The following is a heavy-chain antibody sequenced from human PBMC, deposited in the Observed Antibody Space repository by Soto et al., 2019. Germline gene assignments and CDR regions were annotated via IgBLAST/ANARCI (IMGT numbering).Heavy chain of an antibody. CDR1: GFTFSNYT. J-gene: IGHJ6*02. CDR3: ARANYDFWSGYSNYYGMDV. V-gene: IGHV3-21*01. D-gene: IGHD3-3*01. Sequence: EVQLVESGRGLVKPGGSLRVSCAASGFTFSNYTMNWVRQAPGKGLEWVSAISSSSTYIYYADSVKGRFTISRDNARQSLYLQLNSLGAEDTAVYYCARANYDFWSGYSNYYGMDVWGQGTTVTVSS. CDR2: ISSSSTYI.